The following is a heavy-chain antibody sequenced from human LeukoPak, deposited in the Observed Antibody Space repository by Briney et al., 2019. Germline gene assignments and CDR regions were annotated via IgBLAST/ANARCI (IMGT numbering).Heavy chain of an antibody. CDR2: LNRDGSST. CDR3: ARDRDGYNSFDF. D-gene: IGHD5-24*01. J-gene: IGHJ4*02. Sequence: GGSLRLSCAASGFTFSSYWMHWVRQAPGKGLVWVARLNRDGSSTNYADSVKGRFTISRDNAENTLHLQMNSLRVEDTAVYYCARDRDGYNSFDFWGQGTLVTVSS. V-gene: IGHV3-74*01. CDR1: GFTFSSYW.